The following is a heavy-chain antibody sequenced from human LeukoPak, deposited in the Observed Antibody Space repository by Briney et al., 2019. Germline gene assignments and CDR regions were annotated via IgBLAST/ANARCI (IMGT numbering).Heavy chain of an antibody. CDR1: GFTFSSCG. CDR2: ISYDGSNK. CDR3: AKSTTVTQRGYFDY. Sequence: TGGSLRLSCAASGFTFSSCGMHWVRQAPAKGLEWVAIISYDGSNKYYADSVKGRFTISRDNSKNTLYLQMNSLRAEDTAVYYCAKSTTVTQRGYFDYWGQGTLVTVSS. J-gene: IGHJ4*02. V-gene: IGHV3-30*18. D-gene: IGHD4-17*01.